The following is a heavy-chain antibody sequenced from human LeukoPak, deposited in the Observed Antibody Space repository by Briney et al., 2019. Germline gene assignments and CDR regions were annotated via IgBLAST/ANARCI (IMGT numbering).Heavy chain of an antibody. D-gene: IGHD3-22*01. J-gene: IGHJ3*02. CDR1: GYSFTSYW. CDR2: IYPGDSDT. CDR3: ARADADSSGPDAFDI. Sequence: GESLKISCKGSGYSFTSYWIGWVRQMPGKGLGWMGIIYPGDSDTRYSPSFQGQVTISADKSISTAYLQWSRLQASDPAMYYCARADADSSGPDAFDIWGQGTMVTVSS. V-gene: IGHV5-51*01.